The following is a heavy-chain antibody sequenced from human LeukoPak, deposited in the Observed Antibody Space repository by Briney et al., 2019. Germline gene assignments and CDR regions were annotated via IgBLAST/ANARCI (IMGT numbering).Heavy chain of an antibody. V-gene: IGHV4-59*08. CDR3: AGGRSYYFDY. CDR1: GGSISSYY. J-gene: IGHJ4*02. CDR2: IYYSGST. Sequence: SETPSLTCTVSGGSISSYYWSWIRQPPGKGLEWIGYIYYSGSTNYNPSLKSRVTISVDTSKNQFSLKLSSVTAADTAVYYCAGGRSYYFDYWGQGTLVTVSS. D-gene: IGHD3-16*01.